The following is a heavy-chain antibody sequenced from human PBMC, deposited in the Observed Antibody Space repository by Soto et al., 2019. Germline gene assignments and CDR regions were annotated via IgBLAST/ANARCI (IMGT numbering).Heavy chain of an antibody. V-gene: IGHV3-33*01. Sequence: PGGSLRLSCAASGFTFNNYGMHRVRQAPGKGLEWVALIWHDGSNKGYADSAKGRFTISRDNSKNTVNLQMNSLRVEDTAVYYCTRAAIKGELLDYWGQGTQVTVSS. CDR3: TRAAIKGELLDY. CDR2: IWHDGSNK. J-gene: IGHJ4*02. CDR1: GFTFNNYG. D-gene: IGHD1-26*01.